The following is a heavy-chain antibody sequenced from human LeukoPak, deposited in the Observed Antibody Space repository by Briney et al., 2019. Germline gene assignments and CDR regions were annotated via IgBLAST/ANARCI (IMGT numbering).Heavy chain of an antibody. V-gene: IGHV3-23*01. D-gene: IGHD5-18*01. CDR3: AKPRIQLCPTCPADY. CDR1: GFTFSSYE. CDR2: ISGSGGST. J-gene: IGHJ4*02. Sequence: GGSLRLSCAASGFTFSSYEMNWVRQAPGKGLEWVSAISGSGGSTYYADSVKGRFTISRDNSKNTLYLQMNSLRAEDTAVYYCAKPRIQLCPTCPADYWGQGTLVTVSS.